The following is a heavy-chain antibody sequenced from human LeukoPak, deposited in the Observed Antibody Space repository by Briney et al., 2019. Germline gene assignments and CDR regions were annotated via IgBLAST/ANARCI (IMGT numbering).Heavy chain of an antibody. J-gene: IGHJ4*02. CDR2: TYYRSKWYN. D-gene: IGHD3-22*01. Sequence: SQTPSLTCAISGDSVSSNSAAWNWIRHSPSRGLEWLGRTYYRSKWYNDYAVSVKSRITINPDTSKNQFSLQLNSVTPEDTAVYYCARALDSSGYRFDYWGQGTLVTVSS. CDR3: ARALDSSGYRFDY. V-gene: IGHV6-1*01. CDR1: GDSVSSNSAA.